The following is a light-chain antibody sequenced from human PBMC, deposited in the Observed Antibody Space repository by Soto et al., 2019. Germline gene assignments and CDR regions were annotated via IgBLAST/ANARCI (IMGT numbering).Light chain of an antibody. CDR1: SANIGAAYN. CDR2: GNN. V-gene: IGLV1-40*01. Sequence: QSVLPQPPSVSGAPGKRVTISCPGSSANIGAAYNVDWYQQLPGTAPKLLIYGNNNRPSGVPARFSGSKSGTSASLAIAGLQAEDEGDYYCQSDDSSLSGYVFGTGTKVTVL. J-gene: IGLJ1*01. CDR3: QSDDSSLSGYV.